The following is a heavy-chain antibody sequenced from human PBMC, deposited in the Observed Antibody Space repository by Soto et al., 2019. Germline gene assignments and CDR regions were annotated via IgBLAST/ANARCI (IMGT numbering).Heavy chain of an antibody. Sequence: PSETLSLTCSVSNGSVSSPLSYWGWIRQPPGKRPQWIGVIYFSGITSYNPSLKSRVTISVDRSRNQFSLKLSSVTAADTAVYYCARVPGPWGQGTLVTVSS. V-gene: IGHV4-39*07. CDR3: ARVPGP. D-gene: IGHD3-10*01. CDR2: IYFSGIT. CDR1: NGSVSSPLSY. J-gene: IGHJ5*02.